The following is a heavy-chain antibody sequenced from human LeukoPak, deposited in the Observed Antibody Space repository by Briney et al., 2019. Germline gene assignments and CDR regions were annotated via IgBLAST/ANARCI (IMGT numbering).Heavy chain of an antibody. Sequence: PSETLSLTCAVSGYSISSGYYWGWIRQPPGKGLEWIGSIYHSGSTYYNPSLKSRVTISVDTSKNQFSLKLSSVTAADTAVYYCARVPDYYGSGSYSALDYWGQGTLVTVSS. CDR2: IYHSGST. CDR3: ARVPDYYGSGSYSALDY. D-gene: IGHD3-10*01. CDR1: GYSISSGYY. J-gene: IGHJ4*02. V-gene: IGHV4-38-2*01.